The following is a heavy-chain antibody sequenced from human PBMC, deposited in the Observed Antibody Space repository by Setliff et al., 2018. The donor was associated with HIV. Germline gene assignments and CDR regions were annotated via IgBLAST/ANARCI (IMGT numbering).Heavy chain of an antibody. CDR3: TRAPFYTALAFDI. CDR1: GGSFSSNY. D-gene: IGHD4-4*01. V-gene: IGHV3-53*01. CDR2: IYSGGST. Sequence: ETLSLTCAVYGGSFSSNYMSWVRQAPGKGLEWVSVIYSGGSTYYADSVKGRFTISRDNSKNTLYLQMNSLKTEDTAVYYCTRAPFYTALAFDIWGQGTMVTVSS. J-gene: IGHJ3*02.